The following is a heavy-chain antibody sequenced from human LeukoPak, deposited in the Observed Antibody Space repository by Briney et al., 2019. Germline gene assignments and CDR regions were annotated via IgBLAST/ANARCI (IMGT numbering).Heavy chain of an antibody. D-gene: IGHD4-17*01. V-gene: IGHV4-59*01. J-gene: IGHJ5*02. CDR2: SYYSGST. CDR3: AKITPGDYARERFTWFDP. CDR1: DGFTISYY. Sequence: LSPPSSVVDGFTISYYWSWCRRPPAKGLLGCVCSYYSGSTNYNASFKSRVTISVDTSKNQFSLKLSSVTAANTAVYSCAKITPGDYARERFTWFDPWGQGTLVTVSS.